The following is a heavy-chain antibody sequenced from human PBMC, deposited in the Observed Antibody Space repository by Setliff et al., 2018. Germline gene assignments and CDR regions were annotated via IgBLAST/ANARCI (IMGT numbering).Heavy chain of an antibody. CDR3: ARIRLCGGRVICPPGRYVDV. CDR1: GFSFSSYG. J-gene: IGHJ6*03. Sequence: GGSLRLSCAASGFSFSSYGMHWVRQAPGKGLEWVAFIWYDGSNKYYTDSVKGRFTISRDNSRNTLYLQMKSLKTEDRAVYYCARIRLCGGRVICPPGRYVDVWGKGTTVTVSS. D-gene: IGHD2-15*01. CDR2: IWYDGSNK. V-gene: IGHV3-30*02.